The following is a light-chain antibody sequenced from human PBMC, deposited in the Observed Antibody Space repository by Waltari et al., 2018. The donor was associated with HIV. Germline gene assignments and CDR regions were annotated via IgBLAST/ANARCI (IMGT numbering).Light chain of an antibody. V-gene: IGKV1-39*01. J-gene: IGKJ1*01. CDR2: STS. CDR3: QQSSFTPPT. Sequence: DIQMTQSPSSLSASVGDRVTITCRASQSITSLEWYQHRPGKPPYLVIYSTSTLQSGVPSRFSCSGSGTDFTLTITGLQPEDFATYYCQQSSFTPPTFGQGTKVEVK. CDR1: QSITS.